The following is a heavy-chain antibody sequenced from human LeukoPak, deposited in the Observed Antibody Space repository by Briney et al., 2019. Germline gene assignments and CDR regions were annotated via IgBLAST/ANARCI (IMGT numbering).Heavy chain of an antibody. CDR1: GYSFNTYW. CDR2: IYPGDSDT. D-gene: IGHD2-15*01. CDR3: ARLVQLVVVDY. V-gene: IGHV5-51*01. Sequence: GESLKISCKGSGYSFNTYWIGWVRQMPGKGLEWMGIIYPGDSDTRYGPSFQGQVTISADKSISTAYLQWSSLKASDTAMYYCARLVQLVVVDYWGQGTLVTVSS. J-gene: IGHJ4*02.